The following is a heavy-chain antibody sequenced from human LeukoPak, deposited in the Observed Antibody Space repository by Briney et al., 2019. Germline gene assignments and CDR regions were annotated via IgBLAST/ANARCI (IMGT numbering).Heavy chain of an antibody. CDR2: ISYSGNT. CDR1: GDSISSGGYY. Sequence: SETLSLTCTVSGDSISSGGYYWSWIRQHPGKGLEWIGYISYSGNTYYNPSLKSRAAISADTPKNQFSLKLRSTTAADTAVYYCARAPVATPSEFDYWGQGTLVTVSS. J-gene: IGHJ4*02. D-gene: IGHD5-12*01. CDR3: ARAPVATPSEFDY. V-gene: IGHV4-31*03.